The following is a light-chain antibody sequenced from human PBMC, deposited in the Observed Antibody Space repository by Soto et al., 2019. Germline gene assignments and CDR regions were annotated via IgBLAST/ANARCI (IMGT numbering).Light chain of an antibody. CDR1: SSDVGRYNL. CDR2: EFS. CDR3: CSYAGSPHYV. Sequence: QSALTQPASVSGSPGQSITISCTGTSSDVGRYNLVSWYQQHPGKAPKLMIYEFSKRPSGVSNRFSGSKSGNTASLTIAGLQAEYEADYYCCSYAGSPHYVFGTGTKLTVL. J-gene: IGLJ1*01. V-gene: IGLV2-23*02.